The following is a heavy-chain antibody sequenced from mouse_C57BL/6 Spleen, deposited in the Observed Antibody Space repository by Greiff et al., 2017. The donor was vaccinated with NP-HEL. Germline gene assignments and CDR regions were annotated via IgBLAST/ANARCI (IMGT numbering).Heavy chain of an antibody. Sequence: QVQLQQSGPGLVQPSQSLSITCTVSGFSLTSYGVHWVRQSPGKGLEWLGVIWSGGSTDYNAAFISRLSISKDNSKSQVFFKMNSLQADDTAIYYCARKNGYYSLYAMDYWGQGTSVTVSS. CDR1: GFSLTSYG. J-gene: IGHJ4*01. CDR2: IWSGGST. D-gene: IGHD2-3*01. V-gene: IGHV2-2*01. CDR3: ARKNGYYSLYAMDY.